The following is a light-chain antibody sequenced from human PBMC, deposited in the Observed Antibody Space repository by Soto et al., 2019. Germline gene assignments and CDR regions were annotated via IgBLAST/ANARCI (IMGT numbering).Light chain of an antibody. CDR3: QQYNSYSALT. J-gene: IGKJ4*01. CDR2: DAS. CDR1: QSISSW. Sequence: DIQMTQSPSTLSASVGDRVTITCRASQSISSWLAWYQQKPGKAPKLLIYDASSLESGVPSRFSGRRSGTEFALTISSLQPDDFATYYCQQYNSYSALTFGGGTKVEIK. V-gene: IGKV1-5*01.